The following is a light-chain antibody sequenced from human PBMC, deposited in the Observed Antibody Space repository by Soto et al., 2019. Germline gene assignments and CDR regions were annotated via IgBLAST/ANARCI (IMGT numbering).Light chain of an antibody. Sequence: EVVLTQSPATLSLSPGERATLSCRASQSVGTYLAWYQHKPGQAPRLLIYDASKRATGIPGRFSGSGSGTDFTLTISSLEPEDFALYYCQQRSSSYTFGQGTRLEIK. J-gene: IGKJ5*01. CDR1: QSVGTY. CDR3: QQRSSSYT. V-gene: IGKV3-11*01. CDR2: DAS.